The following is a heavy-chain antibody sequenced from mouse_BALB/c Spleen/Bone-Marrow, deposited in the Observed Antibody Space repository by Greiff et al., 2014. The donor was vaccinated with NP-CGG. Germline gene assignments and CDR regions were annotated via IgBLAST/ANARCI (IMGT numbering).Heavy chain of an antibody. CDR2: IRAGGST. D-gene: IGHD2-4*01. CDR1: GFSLTTYG. J-gene: IGHJ3*01. CDR3: ARGYECDSFAY. Sequence: VQLVEPGPGLVAPSQSLSITCTVSGFSLTTYGVYWVRQPPGKGLEWLGVIRAGGSTNYNSALMSRLNINKDNSKYQVFLKMNSLQTDDTAMYYCARGYECDSFAYWGQGTLVTVSA. V-gene: IGHV2-9*02.